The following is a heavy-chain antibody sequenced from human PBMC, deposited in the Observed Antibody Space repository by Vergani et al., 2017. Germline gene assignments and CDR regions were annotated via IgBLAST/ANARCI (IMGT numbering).Heavy chain of an antibody. J-gene: IGHJ4*02. CDR2: INHSGST. Sequence: QVQLQQWGAGLLKPSETLSLTCAVYGGSFSGYYWSWIRQPPGKGLEWIGEINHSGSTNYNPSLKSRVTISVDTSKNQFSLKLSSVTAADTAVYYCAGGWQWLVLDYWCQGTLVTVSS. D-gene: IGHD6-19*01. CDR1: GGSFSGYY. CDR3: AGGWQWLVLDY. V-gene: IGHV4-34*01.